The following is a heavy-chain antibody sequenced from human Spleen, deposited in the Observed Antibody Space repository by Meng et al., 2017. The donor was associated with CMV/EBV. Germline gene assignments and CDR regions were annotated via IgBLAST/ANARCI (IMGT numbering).Heavy chain of an antibody. CDR2: IYPGGST. V-gene: IGHV4-4*02. CDR3: ASEADY. Sequence: SGTLSLTCTVSGGSITSSNWWTGVRQSPGKGLEWIGEIYPGGSTNYNPSLESRLTISVDRSKNQFSLKLRSVTAADTAVYFCASEADYWGQGTLVTVSS. CDR1: GGSITSSNW. J-gene: IGHJ4*02.